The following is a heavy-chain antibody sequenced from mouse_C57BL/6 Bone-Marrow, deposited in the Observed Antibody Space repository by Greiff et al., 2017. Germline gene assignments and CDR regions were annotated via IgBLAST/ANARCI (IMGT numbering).Heavy chain of an antibody. CDR2: IHPSDSDT. V-gene: IGHV1-74*01. CDR3: AIGCYYDYDLDY. CDR1: GYTFTSYW. D-gene: IGHD2-4*01. Sequence: QVQLKQPGAELVKPGASVKVSCKASGYTFTSYWMHWVKQRPGQGLEWIGRIHPSDSDTNYNQQFKGKATLTVDKSSSTAYMQLSSLTSEDSAVYYCAIGCYYDYDLDYWGQGTSVTVSS. J-gene: IGHJ4*01.